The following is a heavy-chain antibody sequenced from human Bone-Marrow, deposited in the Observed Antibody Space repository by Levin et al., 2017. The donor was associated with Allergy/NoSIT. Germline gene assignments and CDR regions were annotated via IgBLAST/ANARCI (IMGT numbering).Heavy chain of an antibody. Sequence: GESLKISCAASGFTFSSHAMSWVRQAPGKGLEWVSGIDTGVTTYYSDSVKGRFTISRDNSKNTVSLQMNSLRAEDTAVYYCAKDFGSGSDKTLPFFDYWGQGTLVTVSS. CDR2: IDTGVTT. CDR1: GFTFSSHA. J-gene: IGHJ4*02. D-gene: IGHD3-10*01. V-gene: IGHV3-23*01. CDR3: AKDFGSGSDKTLPFFDY.